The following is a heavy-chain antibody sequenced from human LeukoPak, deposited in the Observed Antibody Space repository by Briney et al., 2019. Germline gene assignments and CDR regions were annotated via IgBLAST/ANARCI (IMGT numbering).Heavy chain of an antibody. CDR3: AREPCSSTSCGNENDDDY. Sequence: AASVKVSCKASGYTFTGYYMHWVRQAPGQGLEWMGWINPNSGGTNYAQKFQGRVTMTRDTSISTAYMELSRLRSDDTAVYYCAREPCSSTSCGNENDDDYWGQGTLVTVSS. J-gene: IGHJ4*02. CDR1: GYTFTGYY. CDR2: INPNSGGT. V-gene: IGHV1-2*02. D-gene: IGHD2-2*01.